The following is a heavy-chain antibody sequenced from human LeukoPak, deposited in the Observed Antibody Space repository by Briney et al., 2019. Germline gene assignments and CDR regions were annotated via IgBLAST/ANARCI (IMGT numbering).Heavy chain of an antibody. Sequence: SGPTLVNPTQTLTLTCTFSGFSLSTSGVGVGWIRQPPGKALEWLALIYWDDDKRYSPSLKSRLTITKDTSKNQVVLTMTNMDPVDTATYYCAHSYYDSSGYFADAFDISGQGTMVTVSS. CDR1: GFSLSTSGVG. CDR3: AHSYYDSSGYFADAFDI. V-gene: IGHV2-5*02. D-gene: IGHD3-22*01. J-gene: IGHJ3*02. CDR2: IYWDDDK.